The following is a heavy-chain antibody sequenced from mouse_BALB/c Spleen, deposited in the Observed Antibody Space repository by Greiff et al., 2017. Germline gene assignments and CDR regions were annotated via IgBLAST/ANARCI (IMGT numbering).Heavy chain of an antibody. CDR1: GYTFTSYN. CDR2: IYPGNGDT. Sequence: QVQLQQPGAELVKPGASVKLSCTASGYTFTSYNMHWVKQTPGQGLEGIGAIYPGNGDTPYNQKFKGKATLTADKSSSTAYMQLSRLTSEDSAGYYCERGQVDYWGQGTSVTVSS. D-gene: IGHD6-1*01. J-gene: IGHJ4*01. V-gene: IGHV1-12*01. CDR3: ERGQVDY.